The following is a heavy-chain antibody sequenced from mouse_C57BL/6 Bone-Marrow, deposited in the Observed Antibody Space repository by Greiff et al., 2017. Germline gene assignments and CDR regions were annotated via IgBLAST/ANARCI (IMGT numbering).Heavy chain of an antibody. CDR3: TTRGYYCAMDY. Sequence: VQLQQSGAELVRPGASVKLSCTASGFNIKDDYMHWVKQRPEQGLEWIGWIDPENGDTEYASKFQGKATITADTSSNTAYLQLSSLTSEDTAVYCCTTRGYYCAMDYWGQGTSVTVSS. J-gene: IGHJ4*01. CDR2: IDPENGDT. V-gene: IGHV14-4*01. D-gene: IGHD2-2*01. CDR1: GFNIKDDY.